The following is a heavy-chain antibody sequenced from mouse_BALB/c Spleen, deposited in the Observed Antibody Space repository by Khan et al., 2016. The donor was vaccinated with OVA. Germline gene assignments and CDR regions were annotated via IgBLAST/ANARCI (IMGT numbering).Heavy chain of an antibody. J-gene: IGHJ4*01. CDR1: GYSITNDYA. V-gene: IGHV3-2*02. Sequence: EVQLVESGPGLVKPSQSLSFTCTVTGYSITNDYAWNWIRQFPGNKLEWMGYISSTGSTSYNPSLKSRISITRDTSKNQFFLQLRSVTSEDTATYYCARSRYYNYGYALDYWGRGTSVTVSS. CDR2: ISSTGST. D-gene: IGHD2-4*01. CDR3: ARSRYYNYGYALDY.